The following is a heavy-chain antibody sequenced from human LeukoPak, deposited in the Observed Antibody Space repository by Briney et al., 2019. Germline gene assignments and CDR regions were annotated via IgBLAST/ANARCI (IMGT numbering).Heavy chain of an antibody. V-gene: IGHV1-8*01. Sequence: ASVKVSCKASGYTFTSYDINWVRQATGQGLEWLGWVNPSSGNTGYAQKFQGRVTMTRDTSISTAYMELSSLRSEDTAVYYCARDGTSGSYPGDYYYYGMDVWGQGTTVTVSS. J-gene: IGHJ6*02. CDR2: VNPSSGNT. D-gene: IGHD1-26*01. CDR1: GYTFTSYD. CDR3: ARDGTSGSYPGDYYYYGMDV.